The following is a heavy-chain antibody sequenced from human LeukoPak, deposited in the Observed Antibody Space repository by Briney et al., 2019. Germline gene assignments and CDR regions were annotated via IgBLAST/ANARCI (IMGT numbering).Heavy chain of an antibody. Sequence: SXKXXXKASXXTFSSYAISXVRQAPGQGLEWMGGIIPIFGTANYAQKFQGRVTITTDESTSTAYMELSSLRSEDTAVYYCAREDYWGQGTLVTVSS. CDR3: AREDY. CDR1: XXTFSSYA. V-gene: IGHV1-69*05. J-gene: IGHJ4*02. CDR2: IIPIFGTA.